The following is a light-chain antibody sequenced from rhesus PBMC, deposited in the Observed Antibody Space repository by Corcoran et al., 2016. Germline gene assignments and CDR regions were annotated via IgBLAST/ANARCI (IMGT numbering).Light chain of an antibody. V-gene: IGKV3-35*01. Sequence: EIVMTQSPATLSLSPGQRATLSCRASPSVSNKLACYKQKPGQAPRLLIYDISDRATGIPDRVSGSGSVTDFTLTISSLEPEDVGIYYCQQETNWPLTVGGGTKVEI. J-gene: IGKJ4*01. CDR3: QQETNWPLT. CDR2: DIS. CDR1: PSVSNK.